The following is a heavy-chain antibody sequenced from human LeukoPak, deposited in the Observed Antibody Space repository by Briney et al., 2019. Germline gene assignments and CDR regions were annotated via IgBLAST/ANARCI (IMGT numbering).Heavy chain of an antibody. D-gene: IGHD2-8*01. CDR3: ARYEFCTSGVCYDSGWFDP. Sequence: KPSETLSLTCAVYGGSFSGYYWSWIRQPPGKGLEWIGEINHSGSTNYNPSLKSRVTISVDTSKNQFSLKLSSVTAADTAVYYCARYEFCTSGVCYDSGWFDPWGQGTLVTVSS. V-gene: IGHV4-34*01. CDR2: INHSGST. J-gene: IGHJ5*02. CDR1: GGSFSGYY.